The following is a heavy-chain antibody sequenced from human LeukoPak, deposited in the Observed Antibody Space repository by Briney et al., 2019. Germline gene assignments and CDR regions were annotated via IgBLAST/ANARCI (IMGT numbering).Heavy chain of an antibody. D-gene: IGHD3/OR15-3a*01. Sequence: PGGSLRLSCAASGFTFTNYGMHWVRQAPGKGLAWVAVISYDGNSKYYEDSVKGRFTISRDNSKNTLYLQMNSLRLEDTAVYYCAKVSVGLPNWSDPWGQGTLVTVSS. CDR2: ISYDGNSK. V-gene: IGHV3-30*18. CDR3: AKVSVGLPNWSDP. J-gene: IGHJ5*02. CDR1: GFTFTNYG.